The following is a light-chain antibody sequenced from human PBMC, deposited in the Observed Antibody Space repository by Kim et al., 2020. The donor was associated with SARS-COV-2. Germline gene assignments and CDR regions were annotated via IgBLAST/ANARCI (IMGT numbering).Light chain of an antibody. V-gene: IGLV3-1*01. J-gene: IGLJ3*02. CDR3: QAWDSSTAV. Sequence: SYELTQPPSVSVSPGQTASITCSGDKLGDKYACWYHQKSGQSPVLVIFQDNKRPSGIPERFSGSNSGNTATLTISGTQAMDEADYYCQAWDSSTAVFGGG. CDR1: KLGDKY. CDR2: QDN.